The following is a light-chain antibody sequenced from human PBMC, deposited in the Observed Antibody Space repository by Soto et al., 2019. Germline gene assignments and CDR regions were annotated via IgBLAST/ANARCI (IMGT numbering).Light chain of an antibody. CDR2: SVS. Sequence: DIQMTQSPSSLSASVGDRVTITCRASQSISSYLNWYQQKPGKAPMLLIYSVSSLQSAVTSRFRGSVSGTAFTLTISSPRPEEFGSYYCQQSYSTPRTFGQEAKV. V-gene: IGKV1-39*01. J-gene: IGKJ1*01. CDR1: QSISSY. CDR3: QQSYSTPRT.